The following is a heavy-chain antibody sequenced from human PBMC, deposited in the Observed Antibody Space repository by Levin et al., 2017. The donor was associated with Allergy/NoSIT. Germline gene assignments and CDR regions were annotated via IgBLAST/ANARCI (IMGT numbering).Heavy chain of an antibody. D-gene: IGHD6-19*01. V-gene: IGHV3-23*01. CDR2: ISGSGSST. CDR1: GFTFTTYA. CDR3: AKDWRSGSPYYFDY. Sequence: GESLKISCAASGFTFTTYAMSWVRQAPGKGLEWVSGISGSGSSTYYADSVKGRFTISRDNSKNTLFLQMNSLRAEDTAVYSCAKDWRSGSPYYFDYWGQGTLVTVSS. J-gene: IGHJ4*02.